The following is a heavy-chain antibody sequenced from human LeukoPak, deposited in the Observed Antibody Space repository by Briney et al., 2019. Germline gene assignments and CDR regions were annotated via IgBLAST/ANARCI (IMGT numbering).Heavy chain of an antibody. Sequence: ASVKVSCKASGYTFTSYGISLVRQAPGPRLEWMGWISAYNGNTNYAQKLQRRVTMTTDTSTSTAYMELRSLRSDDTAVYYCGRIRTVTRDADYWGQGTLVTVSS. CDR2: ISAYNGNT. J-gene: IGHJ4*02. D-gene: IGHD4-17*01. CDR3: GRIRTVTRDADY. CDR1: GYTFTSYG. V-gene: IGHV1-18*01.